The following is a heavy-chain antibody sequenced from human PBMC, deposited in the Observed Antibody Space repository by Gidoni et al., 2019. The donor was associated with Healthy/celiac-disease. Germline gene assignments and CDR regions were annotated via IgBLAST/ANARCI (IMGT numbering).Heavy chain of an antibody. J-gene: IGHJ5*02. CDR2: IYYSGST. V-gene: IGHV4-39*01. CDR3: ARHPRWFGELLYGWFDP. D-gene: IGHD3-10*01. CDR1: GCSIRSSSYY. Sequence: QLQLQESGPGLVKPSETLSLTCTVSGCSIRSSSYYWGWIRQPPGKGLEWIGSIYYSGSTYYNPSLKSRVTISVETSKNQFSLKLSSVTAADTAVYYCARHPRWFGELLYGWFDPWGQGTLVTVSS.